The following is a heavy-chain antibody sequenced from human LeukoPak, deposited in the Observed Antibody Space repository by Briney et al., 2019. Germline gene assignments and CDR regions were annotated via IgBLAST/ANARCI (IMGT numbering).Heavy chain of an antibody. CDR1: GFTFSSYG. CDR2: IYSGGST. V-gene: IGHV3-66*01. CDR3: ARERNLEIAVAGTIFDY. D-gene: IGHD6-19*01. J-gene: IGHJ4*02. Sequence: PGGSLRLSCAASGFTFSSYGMHWVRQAPGKGLEWVSVIYSGGSTYYADSVKGRFTISRDNSKNTLYLQMKSLRAEDTAVYYCARERNLEIAVAGTIFDYWGQGTLVTVSS.